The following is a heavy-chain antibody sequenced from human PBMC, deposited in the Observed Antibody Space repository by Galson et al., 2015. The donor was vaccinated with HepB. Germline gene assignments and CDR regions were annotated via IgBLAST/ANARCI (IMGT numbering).Heavy chain of an antibody. Sequence: SLRLSCAASGFTVSSNYMSWVRQAPGKGLEWVSVIYSGGSTYYADSVKGRFTISRHNSKNTLYLQMNSLRAEDTAVYYCARAPMAVAGGYGMDVWGQGTTVTVSS. CDR3: ARAPMAVAGGYGMDV. CDR2: IYSGGST. J-gene: IGHJ6*02. D-gene: IGHD6-19*01. V-gene: IGHV3-53*04. CDR1: GFTVSSNY.